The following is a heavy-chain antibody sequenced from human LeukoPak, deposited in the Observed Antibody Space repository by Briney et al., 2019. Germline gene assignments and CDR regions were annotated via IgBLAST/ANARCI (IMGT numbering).Heavy chain of an antibody. Sequence: GGPLRLSCAASGFTFSSYWMSWVRQAPGKGLEWVANIKQDGSEKYYVDSVKGRFTISRDNAKNSLYLQMNSLRAEDTAVYYCASRQGPGYSSSWYPFRPFGWFDPWGQGTLVTVSS. D-gene: IGHD6-13*01. CDR3: ASRQGPGYSSSWYPFRPFGWFDP. J-gene: IGHJ5*02. CDR1: GFTFSSYW. V-gene: IGHV3-7*01. CDR2: IKQDGSEK.